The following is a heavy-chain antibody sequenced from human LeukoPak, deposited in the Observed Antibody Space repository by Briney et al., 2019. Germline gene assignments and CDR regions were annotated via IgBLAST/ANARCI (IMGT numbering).Heavy chain of an antibody. V-gene: IGHV4-59*01. J-gene: IGHJ4*02. D-gene: IGHD1-14*01. CDR1: GGSISSYY. Sequence: SETLSLTCTVSGGSISSYYWSWIRQPPGKGLEWIGYIYHSGSTYYNPSLKSRVTISVDTSKNQFSLKLSSVTAADTAVYYCARARTGGFDYWGQGTLVTVSS. CDR2: IYHSGST. CDR3: ARARTGGFDY.